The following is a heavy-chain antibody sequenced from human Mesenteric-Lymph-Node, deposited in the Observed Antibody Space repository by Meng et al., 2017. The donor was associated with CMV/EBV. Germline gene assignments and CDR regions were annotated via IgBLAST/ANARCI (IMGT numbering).Heavy chain of an antibody. CDR3: AKDPNDLTYYYESSGPFDY. CDR1: DFTFSSYS. Sequence: GESLKISCGASDFTFSSYSMNWVRQAPGKGLEWVSSISSSSSYIYYADSVKGRFTISRDNFKNTLFLQMNSLRAEDTAVYYCAKDPNDLTYYYESSGPFDYWGQGTLVTVSS. V-gene: IGHV3-21*04. J-gene: IGHJ4*02. CDR2: ISSSSSYI. D-gene: IGHD3-22*01.